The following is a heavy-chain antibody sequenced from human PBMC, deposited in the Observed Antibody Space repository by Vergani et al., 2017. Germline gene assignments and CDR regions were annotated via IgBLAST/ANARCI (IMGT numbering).Heavy chain of an antibody. D-gene: IGHD2-21*02. CDR2: IYHSGST. Sequence: QVQLQESGPGLVKPSETLSLTCAVSGYSISSTYYWGWIRQPPGKGLEWIGSIYHSGSTSNNPSLKSRVTISVDTSKNQFSLKLSSVTAADTAVYYCARHRGDNDRGGMDVWGQGTTVTVSS. V-gene: IGHV4-38-2*01. J-gene: IGHJ6*02. CDR3: ARHRGDNDRGGMDV. CDR1: GYSISSTYY.